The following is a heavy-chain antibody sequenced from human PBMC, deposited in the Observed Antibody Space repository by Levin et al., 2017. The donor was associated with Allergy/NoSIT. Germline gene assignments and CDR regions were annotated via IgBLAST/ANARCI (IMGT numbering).Heavy chain of an antibody. V-gene: IGHV4-31*03. Sequence: SETLSLTCTVSGGSISSGGYYWSWIRQHPGKGLEWIGYIYYSGSTYYNPSLKSRVTISVDTSKNQFSLKLSSVTAADTAVYYCARAVIRGYSGYDNFDYWGQGTLVTVSS. CDR3: ARAVIRGYSGYDNFDY. J-gene: IGHJ4*02. CDR2: IYYSGST. D-gene: IGHD5-12*01. CDR1: GGSISSGGYY.